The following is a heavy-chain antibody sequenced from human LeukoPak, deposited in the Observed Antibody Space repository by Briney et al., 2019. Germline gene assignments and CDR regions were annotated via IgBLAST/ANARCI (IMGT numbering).Heavy chain of an antibody. CDR2: IYYSGIT. J-gene: IGHJ4*02. V-gene: IGHV4-39*01. D-gene: IGHD6-19*01. CDR1: GGSISSSNYY. Sequence: SETLSLTCTVSGGSISSSNYYWGWIRQPPGKGLEWIGNIYYSGITYYNPSLKSRVTISVDTSKNQFSLKLNSVSAADTAVYYCARQLSSAYIFDYWGQGTLVTVSS. CDR3: ARQLSSAYIFDY.